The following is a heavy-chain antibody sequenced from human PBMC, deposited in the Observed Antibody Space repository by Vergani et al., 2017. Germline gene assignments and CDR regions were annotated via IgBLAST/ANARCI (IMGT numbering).Heavy chain of an antibody. Sequence: EVQLVESGGGLVQPGRSLRLSCAASGFTFDDYAMHWVRQAPGKGLEWVSGISWNSGSIGYADSVKGRFTISRENAKNSLYLQMNSLRAEDTALYYCAKDMRGGGLLPFYWYFDLWGRGTLVTVSS. CDR1: GFTFDDYA. CDR3: AKDMRGGGLLPFYWYFDL. J-gene: IGHJ2*01. D-gene: IGHD2-21*02. CDR2: ISWNSGSI. V-gene: IGHV3-9*01.